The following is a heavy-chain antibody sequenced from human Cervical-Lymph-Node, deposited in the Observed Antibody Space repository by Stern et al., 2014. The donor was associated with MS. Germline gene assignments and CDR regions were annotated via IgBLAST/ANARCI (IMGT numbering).Heavy chain of an antibody. CDR1: GFSLSTSGLG. CDR2: IHWDDQK. V-gene: IGHV2-5*02. Sequence: QVTLRESGPALVKPTQTLTLTCTFSGFSLSTSGLGVGWIRQPQGEALDWLAYIHWDDQKRYSPSLKSRLTITKDTSKNQVVLTLTNVDPVDTATYYCAHRTAGPFDYWGQGTLVTVSS. CDR3: AHRTAGPFDY. J-gene: IGHJ4*02.